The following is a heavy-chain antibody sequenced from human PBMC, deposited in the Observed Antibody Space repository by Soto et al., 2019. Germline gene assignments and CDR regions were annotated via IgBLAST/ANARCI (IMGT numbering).Heavy chain of an antibody. J-gene: IGHJ4*02. Sequence: QVQLVQSGAEMKKPGSSVKVSCKASGGTFTTYSINWVRQAPGQGLEWMGRIVPYLCMTNYAQKFQDRVTITVDTSTPTSYMDLGSLGSWATAVYSCAAHCCGGSCYSEGLNYFHSWGLGTPVIVSS. CDR3: AAHCCGGSCYSEGLNYFHS. D-gene: IGHD2-15*01. CDR2: IVPYLCMT. CDR1: GGTFTTYS. V-gene: IGHV1-69*02.